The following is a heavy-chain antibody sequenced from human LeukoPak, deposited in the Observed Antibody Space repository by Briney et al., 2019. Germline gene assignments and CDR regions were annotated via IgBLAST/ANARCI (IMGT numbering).Heavy chain of an antibody. Sequence: PSETLSLTCTVSGGSISSYYWSWIRQPPGKGLEWIGYIYYSGSTNYNPSLKSRVTISVDTSKNQFSLKLSSVTAADTAVYYCARPSDYYGSGSYYNAAFDIWGQGTMVTVSS. V-gene: IGHV4-59*08. CDR3: ARPSDYYGSGSYYNAAFDI. CDR2: IYYSGST. J-gene: IGHJ3*02. CDR1: GGSISSYY. D-gene: IGHD3-10*01.